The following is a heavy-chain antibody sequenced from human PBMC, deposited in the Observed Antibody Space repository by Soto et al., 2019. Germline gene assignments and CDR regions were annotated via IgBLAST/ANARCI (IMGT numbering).Heavy chain of an antibody. D-gene: IGHD6-19*01. V-gene: IGHV1-46*03. CDR2: INPRSVST. CDR1: GYTFTNNY. CDR3: SRSIGIAVGSGGWWAIYFDF. Sequence: GASVKVSCKASGYTFTNNYIHWVRQAPGQGLEWMGVINPRSVSTTYAQKFQARLTMSMDTSTSTVYMELSSLRSEDTAVYYCSRSIGIAVGSGGWWAIYFDFWAQGTRVTVSS. J-gene: IGHJ4*02.